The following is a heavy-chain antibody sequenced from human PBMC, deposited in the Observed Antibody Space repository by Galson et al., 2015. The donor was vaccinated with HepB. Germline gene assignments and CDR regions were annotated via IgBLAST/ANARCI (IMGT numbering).Heavy chain of an antibody. CDR3: ARSPQDDSPYYYYYMDV. CDR2: IYTSGST. V-gene: IGHV4-61*02. J-gene: IGHJ6*03. D-gene: IGHD3-3*01. Sequence: TLSLTCTVSGGSISSGSYYWSWIRQPAGKGLEWIGRIYTSGSTNYNPSLKSRVTMSVDTSKNQFSLKLSSVTAADTAVYYCARSPQDDSPYYYYYMDVWGKGTTVTVSS. CDR1: GGSISSGSYY.